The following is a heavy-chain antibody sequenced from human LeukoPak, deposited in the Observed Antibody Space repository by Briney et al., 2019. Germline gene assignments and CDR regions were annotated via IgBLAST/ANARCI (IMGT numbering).Heavy chain of an antibody. CDR1: GFTFSSYW. V-gene: IGHV3-7*01. Sequence: GGSLRLSCAASGFTFSSYWMSWVRQAPGKGLEWVANIKQDGSEKYYVDSVKGRFTISRDNAKNSLYLQMNSLRAEDTAVYYCARSPYSSGWWGGLDYWGQGTLVTVSS. CDR2: IKQDGSEK. CDR3: ARSPYSSGWWGGLDY. D-gene: IGHD6-19*01. J-gene: IGHJ4*02.